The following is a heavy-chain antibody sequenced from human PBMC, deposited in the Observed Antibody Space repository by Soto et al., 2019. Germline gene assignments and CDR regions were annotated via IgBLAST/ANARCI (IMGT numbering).Heavy chain of an antibody. CDR2: IIPIFGTA. Sequence: ASVKVSCKASGGTFSSYAISWVRQAPGQGLEWMGGIIPIFGTANYAQKFQGRVTITADESTSTAYMELSSLRSEDTAVYYCAREDIVVVPVEFYYYYGMDVWGQGTTVTVSS. CDR1: GGTFSSYA. D-gene: IGHD2-2*01. V-gene: IGHV1-69*13. CDR3: AREDIVVVPVEFYYYYGMDV. J-gene: IGHJ6*02.